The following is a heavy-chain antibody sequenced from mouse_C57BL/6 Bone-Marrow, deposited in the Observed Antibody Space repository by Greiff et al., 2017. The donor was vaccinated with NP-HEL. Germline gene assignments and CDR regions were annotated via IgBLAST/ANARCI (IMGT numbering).Heavy chain of an antibody. CDR2: INPNYCTT. CDR1: GYSFTDYN. Sequence: QLQQSGPELVKPGASVKISCKASGYSFTDYNMNWVKQSNGKSLEWIGVINPNYCTTSYNQQFNSKATLTVDQSASTAYMQLNSLTSEDSAVYFCASPLSDDYDSSWFAYWGQGTLVTVSA. CDR3: ASPLSDDYDSSWFAY. D-gene: IGHD2-4*01. V-gene: IGHV1-39*01. J-gene: IGHJ3*01.